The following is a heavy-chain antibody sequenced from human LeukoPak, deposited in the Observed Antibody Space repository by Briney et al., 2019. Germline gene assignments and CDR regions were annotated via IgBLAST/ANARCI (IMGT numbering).Heavy chain of an antibody. CDR3: VRYWTGGDDF. J-gene: IGHJ4*02. Sequence: GGSLRLSCEASGFTLSTSWMSWVRQAPGKGLEWVANIKEDGSEENYVDSVKGRFSISRDNAKNSVYLQMNSLRPEDTAIYYCVRYWTGGDDFWGQGTLVTVSS. CDR1: GFTLSTSW. D-gene: IGHD3/OR15-3a*01. CDR2: IKEDGSEE. V-gene: IGHV3-7*01.